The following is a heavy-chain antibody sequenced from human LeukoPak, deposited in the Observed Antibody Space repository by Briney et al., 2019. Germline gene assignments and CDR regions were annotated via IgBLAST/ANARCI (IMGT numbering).Heavy chain of an antibody. Sequence: GGSMRLSCAASGFTFSSYAMSWVRQAPGKGLVWVSAISGSGGSTYYADSVKGRFTISRDNSKNTLYLQMNSLRAEDTAVYYCAKGGCVGTSCYRRALDIWGQGTMVTVSS. D-gene: IGHD2-2*01. CDR1: GFTFSSYA. CDR3: AKGGCVGTSCYRRALDI. CDR2: ISGSGGST. V-gene: IGHV3-23*01. J-gene: IGHJ3*02.